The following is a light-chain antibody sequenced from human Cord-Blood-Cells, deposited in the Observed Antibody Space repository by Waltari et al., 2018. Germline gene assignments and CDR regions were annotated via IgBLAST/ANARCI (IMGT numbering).Light chain of an antibody. CDR2: YDS. J-gene: IGLJ2*01. V-gene: IGLV3-21*04. CDR3: QVWDSSSDHVV. CDR1: NTGSYS. Sequence: SSVLTPPPSVSVAPAKPARITCRGYNTGSYSVLWYQQKPGQAPVLVIYYDSDRPSGIPERFSGSNSGNMATLTISRVEAGDEADYYCQVWDSSSDHVVFGGGTKLTVL.